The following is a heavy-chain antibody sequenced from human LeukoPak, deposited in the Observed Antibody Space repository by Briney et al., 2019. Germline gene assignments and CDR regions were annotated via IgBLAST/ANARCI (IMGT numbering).Heavy chain of an antibody. CDR2: IPYDESNT. CDR3: VRDNNGDY. CDR1: GFTFSNYA. D-gene: IGHD1/OR15-1a*01. Sequence: GRSLRLSCAASGFTFSNYAMLWVRQAPGKGLEWVAVIPYDESNTYYAEFVEGRFTISIDNSKSTLYLQMNSLRVEDTALYYCVRDNNGDYWGQGTLVTVSS. V-gene: IGHV3-30*14. J-gene: IGHJ4*02.